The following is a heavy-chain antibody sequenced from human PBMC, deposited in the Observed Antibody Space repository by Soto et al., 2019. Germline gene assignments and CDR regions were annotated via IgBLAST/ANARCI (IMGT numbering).Heavy chain of an antibody. V-gene: IGHV1-8*01. CDR3: ARGRRYCTTTSCYPPALFPYGMDV. J-gene: IGHJ6*02. Sequence: ASVKVSCKTSGYTFTNYDINWVRQAAGQGLEWMGWINPDSDNTGYAQKFQGRVTMTRDTSISTAYMELNSLRSEDTAVYYCARGRRYCTTTSCYPPALFPYGMDVWGQGTTVTVSS. D-gene: IGHD2-2*01. CDR2: INPDSDNT. CDR1: GYTFTNYD.